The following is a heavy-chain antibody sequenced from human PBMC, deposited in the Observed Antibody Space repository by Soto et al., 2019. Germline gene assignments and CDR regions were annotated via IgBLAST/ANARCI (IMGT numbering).Heavy chain of an antibody. D-gene: IGHD1-1*01. CDR1: GASISSTYY. V-gene: IGHV4-31*03. CDR3: ARGDGTTHFDY. J-gene: IGHJ4*02. CDR2: IFYSGAT. Sequence: QVHLQESGPGLVKPSQTLSLTCTVSGASISSTYYWNWVRQHPGKGLEWIGSIFYSGATFYSPSLDSRLPISIDTSKSQFSLNLSSVTAADTAVYYCARGDGTTHFDYWGQGTLVTVSS.